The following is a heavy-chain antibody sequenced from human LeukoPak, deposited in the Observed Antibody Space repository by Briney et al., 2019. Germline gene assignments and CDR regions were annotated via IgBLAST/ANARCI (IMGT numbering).Heavy chain of an antibody. CDR3: ARGDSSSSPYYYYGMDV. J-gene: IGHJ6*02. CDR2: IYYSGST. D-gene: IGHD6-6*01. CDR1: GGSISSYY. V-gene: IGHV4-59*01. Sequence: PSETLSLTCTVCGGSISSYYWSWIRQPPGKGLEWIGYIYYSGSTNYNPSLKSRVTISVDTSKNQFSLKLSSVTAADTAVYYCARGDSSSSPYYYYGMDVWGQGTTVTVSS.